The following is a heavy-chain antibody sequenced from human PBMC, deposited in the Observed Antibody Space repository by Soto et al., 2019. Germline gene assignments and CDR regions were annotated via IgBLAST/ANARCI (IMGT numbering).Heavy chain of an antibody. CDR3: ARESEELTSNFDY. V-gene: IGHV3-23*01. J-gene: IGHJ4*02. D-gene: IGHD1-7*01. Sequence: PGGSLRLSCAASGFTFSSYGMNWVRQAPGRGLEWVSALSGSGDTTYYADSVRGRFSIYRDNAKNSLYLEMTSLRAEDTAVYFCARESEELTSNFDYWGQATLGTVS. CDR1: GFTFSSYG. CDR2: LSGSGDTT.